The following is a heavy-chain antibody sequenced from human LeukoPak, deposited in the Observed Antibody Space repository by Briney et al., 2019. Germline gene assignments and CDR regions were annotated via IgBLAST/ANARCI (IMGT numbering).Heavy chain of an antibody. J-gene: IGHJ4*02. V-gene: IGHV4-59*01. D-gene: IGHD2-21*02. CDR3: ARVGGDLEYYFDY. CDR2: IYYSGST. Sequence: SETLSLTCTVSGGSISSYYWSWIRQPPGKGLEWIGYIYYSGSTNYNPSLKSRVTISVDTSKNQFSLKLSSVTAADTAAYYCARVGGDLEYYFDYWGQGTLVTVSS. CDR1: GGSISSYY.